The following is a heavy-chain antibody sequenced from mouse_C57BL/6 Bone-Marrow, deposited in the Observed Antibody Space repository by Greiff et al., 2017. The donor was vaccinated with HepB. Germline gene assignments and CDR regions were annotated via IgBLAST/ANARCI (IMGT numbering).Heavy chain of an antibody. CDR1: GYTFTSYW. CDR3: AIGGGNYRFFDY. Sequence: QVHVKQPGAELVKPGASVKVSCKASGYTFTSYWMHWVKQRPGQGLEWIGRIHPSDSDTNYNQKFKGKATLTVDKSSSTAYMQLSSLTSEDSAVYYCAIGGGNYRFFDYWGQGTTLTVSS. J-gene: IGHJ2*01. CDR2: IHPSDSDT. V-gene: IGHV1-74*01. D-gene: IGHD2-1*01.